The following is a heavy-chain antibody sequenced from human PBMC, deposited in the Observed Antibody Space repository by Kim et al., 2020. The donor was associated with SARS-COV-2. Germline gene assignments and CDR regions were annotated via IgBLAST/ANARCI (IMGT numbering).Heavy chain of an antibody. J-gene: IGHJ4*02. Sequence: RSSSSTRYHADSVKGRITITRDNAKNSRYLQMNSRRDEDTAVYYCAAVAVWGQGTLVTVSS. CDR3: AAVAV. V-gene: IGHV3-48*02. D-gene: IGHD6-19*01. CDR2: RSSSSTR.